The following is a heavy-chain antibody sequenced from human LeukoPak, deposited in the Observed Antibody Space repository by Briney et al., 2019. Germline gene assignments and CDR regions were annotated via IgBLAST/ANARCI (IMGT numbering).Heavy chain of an antibody. J-gene: IGHJ5*02. CDR1: GFTFTSSA. CDR3: AADRDYGDYLFWFDP. CDR2: IVVGSGNT. V-gene: IGHV1-58*01. Sequence: SVKVSCKASGFTFTSSAVQWVRQARGQRLEWIGWIVVGSGNTNYAQKFQERVTITRDMSTSTAYMELSSLRSEGTAVYYCAADRDYGDYLFWFDPWGQGTLVAVSS. D-gene: IGHD4-17*01.